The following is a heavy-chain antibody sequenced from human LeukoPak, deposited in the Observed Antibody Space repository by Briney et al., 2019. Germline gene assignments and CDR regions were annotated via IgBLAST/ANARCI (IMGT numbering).Heavy chain of an antibody. CDR1: GFTFSSYA. V-gene: IGHV3-23*01. D-gene: IGHD3-22*01. Sequence: PGGSLRLSCAASGFTFSSYAMSWVRQAPGKGLEWVSDIKGSGGNTYYADSVKGRCTISRDDSKNKLYLQMNSLRAEDTALYYCAKAHIDGDGYYYFDYWGQGTLVSVSS. CDR2: IKGSGGNT. J-gene: IGHJ4*02. CDR3: AKAHIDGDGYYYFDY.